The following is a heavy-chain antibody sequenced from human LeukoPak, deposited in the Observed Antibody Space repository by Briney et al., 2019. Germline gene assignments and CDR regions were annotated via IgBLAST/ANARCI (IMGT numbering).Heavy chain of an antibody. Sequence: GGSLRLSCAASGFTFSSYEMNWVRQAPGKGLEWVSYISRSGSTMYYADSVKGRFTISRDNAKNSLYLQMNSLRAEDTAVYYCAREWTLTYWGQGTLVTASS. CDR1: GFTFSSYE. J-gene: IGHJ4*02. D-gene: IGHD3/OR15-3a*01. CDR2: ISRSGSTM. CDR3: AREWTLTY. V-gene: IGHV3-48*03.